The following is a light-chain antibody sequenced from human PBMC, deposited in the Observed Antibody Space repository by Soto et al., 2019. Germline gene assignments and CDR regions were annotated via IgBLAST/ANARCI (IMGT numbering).Light chain of an antibody. CDR1: SSDVGGFNS. J-gene: IGLJ1*01. CDR2: DVV. CDR3: SSNSSTITNV. Sequence: QSALTQPASVSGSPGQSITISCTGTSSDVGGFNSVSWYQLRPGTAPKLILYDVVDRPSGVSYRFSGSKSGNTASLTISGLQAADVADSFSSSNSSTITNVFGSGS. V-gene: IGLV2-14*03.